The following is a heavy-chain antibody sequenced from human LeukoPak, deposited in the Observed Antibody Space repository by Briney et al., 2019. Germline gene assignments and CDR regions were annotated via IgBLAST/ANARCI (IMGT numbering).Heavy chain of an antibody. Sequence: SETLSLTCTVSGGSISSYYWSWIRQPPGKGLEWIGYIYYSGSTNYNPSLKSRVTMSVDTSKNQFSLKLSSVTAVDTAVYYCARYSPYYDSSGYAFDIWGQGTMVTVSS. V-gene: IGHV4-59*01. CDR2: IYYSGST. CDR1: GGSISSYY. CDR3: ARYSPYYDSSGYAFDI. J-gene: IGHJ3*02. D-gene: IGHD3-22*01.